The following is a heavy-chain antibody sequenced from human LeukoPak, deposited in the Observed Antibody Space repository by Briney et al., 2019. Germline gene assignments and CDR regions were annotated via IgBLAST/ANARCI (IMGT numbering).Heavy chain of an antibody. D-gene: IGHD3-10*02. CDR1: GLTFSIHW. J-gene: IGHJ6*04. CDR3: AELGITMIGGV. V-gene: IGHV3-7*01. Sequence: GGSLILSCAASGLTFSIHWMNWVRQAPGKGLECVANINQDGSDKYYVDSVKGRFTISRDNTKNSLYLQMNSLRAEDTAVYYCAELGITMIGGVWGKGTTVTISS. CDR2: INQDGSDK.